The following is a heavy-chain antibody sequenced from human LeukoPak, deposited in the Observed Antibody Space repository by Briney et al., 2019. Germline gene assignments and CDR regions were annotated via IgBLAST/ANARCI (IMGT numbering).Heavy chain of an antibody. D-gene: IGHD6-6*01. J-gene: IGHJ4*02. CDR2: ISSSASII. V-gene: IGHV3-48*03. CDR1: GFTFSSYE. Sequence: GGSLRLSCAASGFTFSSYEMNWVRQAPGRGLEWVSFISSSASIIQYADSVKGRFTISRDNAKNSLYLQMNSLRAEDTAVYYRAREYSSSTGRCFDYWGQGTLVTVSS. CDR3: AREYSSSTGRCFDY.